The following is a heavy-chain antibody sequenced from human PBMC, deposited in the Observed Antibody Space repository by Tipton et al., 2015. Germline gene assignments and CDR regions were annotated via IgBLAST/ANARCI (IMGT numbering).Heavy chain of an antibody. Sequence: SLRLSCAASGFTFTSYSMNWVRQSPGKGLEWVSSISSSSSYIYYADSVKGRFTISRDNAKNSLYLQMNSLRAEDTAVYYCASVPSGDSYWYFDLWGRGTLVTVSS. D-gene: IGHD4-17*01. J-gene: IGHJ2*01. V-gene: IGHV3-21*06. CDR2: ISSSSSYI. CDR3: ASVPSGDSYWYFDL. CDR1: GFTFTSYS.